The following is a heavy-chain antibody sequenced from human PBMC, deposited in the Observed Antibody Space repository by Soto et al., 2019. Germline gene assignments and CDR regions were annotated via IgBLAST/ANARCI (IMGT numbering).Heavy chain of an antibody. D-gene: IGHD1-26*01. CDR1: GYTFTTYG. Sequence: ASVKVSCKASGYTFTTYGITWVRQAPGLGLEWMGWISAYDGSTNYAQNLQGRVSMTTDSSTSTAYMDLRSLRSDDTAVYYCARGSRVGANDYWGQGTLVTVSS. CDR3: ARGSRVGANDY. CDR2: ISAYDGST. J-gene: IGHJ4*02. V-gene: IGHV1-18*04.